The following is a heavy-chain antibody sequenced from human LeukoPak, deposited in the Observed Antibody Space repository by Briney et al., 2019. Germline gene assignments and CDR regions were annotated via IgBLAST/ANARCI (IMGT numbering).Heavy chain of an antibody. CDR1: GGSISSYY. CDR2: IYYSGST. Sequence: SETLSLTCIVSGGSISSYYWSWIRQPPGKGLEWIGYIYYSGSTNYNPSLKSRVTISVDTSKNQFSLKLSSVTAADTAVYYCARDYGSGSQPFDYWGQGTLVTVSS. D-gene: IGHD3-10*01. V-gene: IGHV4-59*01. CDR3: ARDYGSGSQPFDY. J-gene: IGHJ4*02.